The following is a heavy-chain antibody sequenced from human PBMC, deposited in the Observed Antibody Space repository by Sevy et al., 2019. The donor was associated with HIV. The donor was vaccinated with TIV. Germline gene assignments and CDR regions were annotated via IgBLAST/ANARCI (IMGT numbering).Heavy chain of an antibody. V-gene: IGHV3-30*03. Sequence: GGSLRLSCAASGFTFSRYGVHWVRQAPGKGLEWMAVISYDGKNIHYGNSAKGRFTISRDNSKNTLSLQMNSLRLDDTAVYYCARGHSEAAVIDYWGHGTLVTVSS. J-gene: IGHJ4*01. CDR3: ARGHSEAAVIDY. CDR1: GFTFSRYG. D-gene: IGHD6-13*01. CDR2: ISYDGKNI.